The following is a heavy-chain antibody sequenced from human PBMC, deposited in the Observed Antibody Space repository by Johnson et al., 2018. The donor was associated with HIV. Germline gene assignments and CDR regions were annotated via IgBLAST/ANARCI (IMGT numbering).Heavy chain of an antibody. CDR1: GFTFSSYA. Sequence: QVQLVESGGGVVQPGRSLRLSCAASGFTFSSYAMHWVRQAPGKGLEWVAVISYDGSNKYYADSVKGRFTISRDNSKNTLYLQMNSLRAEDTAVYYCATRDPTYRPGVFGIWGQGTMVTGSS. V-gene: IGHV3-30-3*01. D-gene: IGHD2-8*01. J-gene: IGHJ3*02. CDR3: ATRDPTYRPGVFGI. CDR2: ISYDGSNK.